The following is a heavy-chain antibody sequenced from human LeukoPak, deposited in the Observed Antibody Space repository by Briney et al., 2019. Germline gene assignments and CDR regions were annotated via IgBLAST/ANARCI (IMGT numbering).Heavy chain of an antibody. CDR2: INPNSGGT. CDR3: ATDHSMANTAWWFDP. J-gene: IGHJ5*02. D-gene: IGHD5-24*01. CDR1: GYTFTGYY. V-gene: IGHV1-2*02. Sequence: EASVRVSCKASGYTFTGYYMHWVRQAPGQGLEWMGWINPNSGGTNYAQKFQDRITMSRDTSTSTVYMELSSLRSEDTAFYYCATDHSMANTAWWFDPWGQGTLDTVSS.